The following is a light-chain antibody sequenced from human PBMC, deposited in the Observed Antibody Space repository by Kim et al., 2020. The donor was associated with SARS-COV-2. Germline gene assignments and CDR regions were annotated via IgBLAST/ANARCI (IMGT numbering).Light chain of an antibody. J-gene: IGKJ4*01. Sequence: SLSPGERATLSCRTRQSVSSYLAWYQQKPGQAPRLLIDDASRRAPGIPARFSGGGYIREFTLTISSLEPEDSAVYYCQQRTTSLTFGGGTKVDIK. CDR1: QSVSSY. CDR3: QQRTTSLT. V-gene: IGKV3-11*02. CDR2: DAS.